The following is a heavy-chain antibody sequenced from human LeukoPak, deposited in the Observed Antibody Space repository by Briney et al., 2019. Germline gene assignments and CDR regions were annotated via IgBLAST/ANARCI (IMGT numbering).Heavy chain of an antibody. CDR1: GYTFSDYY. V-gene: IGHV1-2*02. D-gene: IGHD4-11*01. CDR3: AKSAQYSSAWFTGCLDY. J-gene: IGHJ4*02. Sequence: ASVKVSCKASGYTFSDYYMHWVRQAPGQGLEWMGWINPNSGDTHYAQMFQGRVTMTRDTSINAAYMELRRVRSDDTAVYYCAKSAQYSSAWFTGCLDYWGQGSLVTVSS. CDR2: INPNSGDT.